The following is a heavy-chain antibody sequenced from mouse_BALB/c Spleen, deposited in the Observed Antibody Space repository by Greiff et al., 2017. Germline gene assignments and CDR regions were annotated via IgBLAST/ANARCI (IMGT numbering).Heavy chain of an antibody. V-gene: IGHV5-12-1*01. CDR2: ISSGGGST. D-gene: IGHD1-1*01. CDR3: ARQNYYGSRGYAMDY. Sequence: VMLVESGGGLVKPGGSLKLSCAASGFAFSSYDMSWVRQTPEKRLEWVAYISSGGGSTYYPDTVKGRFTISRDNAKNTLYLQMSSLKSEDTAMYYCARQNYYGSRGYAMDYWGQGTSVTVSS. J-gene: IGHJ4*01. CDR1: GFAFSSYD.